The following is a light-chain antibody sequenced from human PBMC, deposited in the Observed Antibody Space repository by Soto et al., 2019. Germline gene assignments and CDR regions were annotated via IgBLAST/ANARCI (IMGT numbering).Light chain of an antibody. CDR1: ESVSAN. CDR3: QQDGSSPQT. V-gene: IGKV3-20*01. J-gene: IGKJ1*01. Sequence: EIVMPQSPGTLSGPPGERASLSCWASESVSANLAWYQQQPGQTPRLLIYGASTRATGTPDRFSGGGSGTEFTLTISRLESEDFAVYYCQQDGSSPQTFGQGTKVDIK. CDR2: GAS.